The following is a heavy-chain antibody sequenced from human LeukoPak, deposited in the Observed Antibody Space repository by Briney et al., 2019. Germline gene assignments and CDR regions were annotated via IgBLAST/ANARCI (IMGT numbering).Heavy chain of an antibody. CDR1: GGPISSYY. J-gene: IGHJ4*02. V-gene: IGHV4-59*08. CDR2: IYYSGSN. D-gene: IGHD2-15*01. CDR3: AGTYCSGGSCYTRRFDY. Sequence: TSETLSLTCGVSGGPISSYYWSWIRQPPGKGLEWIGYIYYSGSNNYNPSLKSRVTISVDTSKNQFSLKVSSVTAADTAVYCCAGTYCSGGSCYTRRFDYWGQGTLVTVSS.